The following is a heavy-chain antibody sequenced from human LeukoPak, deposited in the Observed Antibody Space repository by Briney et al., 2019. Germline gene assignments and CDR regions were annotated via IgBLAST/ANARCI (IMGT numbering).Heavy chain of an antibody. Sequence: PGGSLRLSCAASGFTFSSYAMHWVRQAPGKGLEWVAVISYDGSNKYYADSVKGRFTISRDNSKNTLYLQMNSLRAEDTAVYYCAREKSPRLGLLDYWGQGTLVTVSS. D-gene: IGHD6-6*01. J-gene: IGHJ4*02. CDR1: GFTFSSYA. CDR3: AREKSPRLGLLDY. V-gene: IGHV3-30*04. CDR2: ISYDGSNK.